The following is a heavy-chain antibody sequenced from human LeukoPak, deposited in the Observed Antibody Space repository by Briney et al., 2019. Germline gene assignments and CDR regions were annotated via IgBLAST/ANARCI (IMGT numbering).Heavy chain of an antibody. CDR3: AKGRCSGVGCDSFHS. V-gene: IGHV3-23*01. D-gene: IGHD2-15*01. J-gene: IGHJ4*02. CDR1: GLRFPTNA. CDR2: ISDDSSFT. Sequence: GGPLKLSCVPSGLRFPTNAINWVRQAPGKGLNSISTISDDSSFTYYADSVKGRSAISRDDSKNTLYLQMNNLKVEDTAVYYCAKGRCSGVGCDSFHSWGQGALVTVSS.